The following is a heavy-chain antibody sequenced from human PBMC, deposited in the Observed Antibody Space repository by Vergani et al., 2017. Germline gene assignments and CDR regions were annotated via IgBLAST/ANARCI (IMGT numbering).Heavy chain of an antibody. D-gene: IGHD1-14*01. Sequence: QVQLVASGGGLVRPGGSLRLSCAASGFIFSDYYMTWIRQTPGKGLEWLAHISDGGETKMYAESLKGRFTVSRDNTKNLLILQMKTLKVDDTATYYCGRKPSTASLMDKPIDIWGQGTLVTVSS. V-gene: IGHV3-11*01. J-gene: IGHJ5*02. CDR1: GFIFSDYY. CDR2: ISDGGETK. CDR3: GRKPSTASLMDKPIDI.